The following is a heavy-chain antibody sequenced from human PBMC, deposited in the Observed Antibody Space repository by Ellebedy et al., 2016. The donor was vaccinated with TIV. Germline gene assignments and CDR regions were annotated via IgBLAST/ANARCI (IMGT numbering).Heavy chain of an antibody. D-gene: IGHD1-26*01. Sequence: GESLKISCVASGFSFSAYYMHWVRQVPGKGPVWLSRITDDGTITAYADSVKGRFIISRDNAKNTLYLEMGNLRREDTAVYYCARGDSSLSISYFDYWGRGTLVTVSS. CDR1: GFSFSAYY. J-gene: IGHJ4*02. V-gene: IGHV3-74*03. CDR2: ITDDGTIT. CDR3: ARGDSSLSISYFDY.